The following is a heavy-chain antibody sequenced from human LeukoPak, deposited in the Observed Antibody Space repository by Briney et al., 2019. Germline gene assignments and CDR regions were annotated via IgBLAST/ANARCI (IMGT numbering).Heavy chain of an antibody. CDR2: IVVGSGNT. D-gene: IGHD6-25*01. V-gene: IGHV1-58*02. J-gene: IGHJ4*02. CDR1: GFTFTSSP. CDR3: AAVGYPFH. Sequence: SVKVSCKASGFTFTSSPMQWVRQARGQRLEWIGWIVVGSGNTNYAQKFQERVTITRDMSTNTAYMELSSLRSEDTAVYYCAAVGYPFHWGQGTLVTVSS.